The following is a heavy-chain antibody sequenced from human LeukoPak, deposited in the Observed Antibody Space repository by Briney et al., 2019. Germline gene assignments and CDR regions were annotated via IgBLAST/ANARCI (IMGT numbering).Heavy chain of an antibody. Sequence: HPGGSLRLSCAASGFTFSSYSMNWVRQARVKGLQWISYITLSSTTTYYADSVKGRYIISRDNAKSSLYLQMNSLRDDDTAVYYCARGVSILDMWGQGTMVTVSS. D-gene: IGHD4-11*01. V-gene: IGHV3-48*02. CDR3: ARGVSILDM. CDR2: ITLSSTTT. J-gene: IGHJ3*02. CDR1: GFTFSSYS.